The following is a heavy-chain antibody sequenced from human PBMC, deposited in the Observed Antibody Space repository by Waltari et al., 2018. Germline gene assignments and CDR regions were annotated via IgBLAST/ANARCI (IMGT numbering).Heavy chain of an antibody. Sequence: QVQLVQSGAEVKKPGSSVKVSCKASGGTFSSYAISWVRQAPGQGLEWMGGIIPIFGTANYAQKFQGRVTITADEFTSTAYMELSSLRSEDTAVYYCARSHYDILTGYRSGGMDVWGQGTTVTVSS. J-gene: IGHJ6*02. D-gene: IGHD3-9*01. CDR1: GGTFSSYA. CDR3: ARSHYDILTGYRSGGMDV. V-gene: IGHV1-69*01. CDR2: IIPIFGTA.